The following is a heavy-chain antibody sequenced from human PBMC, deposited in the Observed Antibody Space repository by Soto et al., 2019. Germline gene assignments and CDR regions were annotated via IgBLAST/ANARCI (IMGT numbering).Heavy chain of an antibody. CDR3: ARDGVGGTVFRGYLDY. V-gene: IGHV3-33*01. J-gene: IGHJ4*02. D-gene: IGHD1-7*01. CDR1: GGIFHGYG. CDR2: IRFDGSNE. Sequence: PGGPLRLSCAVPGGIFHGYGMHWVRQAPSKGLEWVAIIRFDGSNEEYADSVKGRFTISRDNSKNTLYLQMNTLGAEDTAVYYCARDGVGGTVFRGYLDYWGRGTVVIVSS.